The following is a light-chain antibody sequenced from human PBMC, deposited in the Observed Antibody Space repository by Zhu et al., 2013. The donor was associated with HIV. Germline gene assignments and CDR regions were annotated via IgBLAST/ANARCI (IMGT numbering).Light chain of an antibody. J-gene: IGKJ3*01. CDR2: AAS. CDR3: QQFENIPFT. V-gene: IGKV1-39*01. CDR1: QSISSY. Sequence: DIQMTQSPSSLSASVGDRVTITCRASQSISSYLNWYQQKPGKAPKLLIYAASSLQSGVPSRFSGSGSGTYFTLIINSLQPEDIATYYCQQFENIPFTFGPGTTVDFK.